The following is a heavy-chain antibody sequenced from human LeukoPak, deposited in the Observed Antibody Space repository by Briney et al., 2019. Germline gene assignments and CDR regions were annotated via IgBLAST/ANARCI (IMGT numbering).Heavy chain of an antibody. CDR3: ARHRSGWLQSSFDY. D-gene: IGHD5-24*01. CDR1: GGSISSGSYY. Sequence: PSETLSLTCTVSGGSISSGSYYWSWIRQPAGKGLEWIGRIYTSGSTNYNPSLKSRVTISVDTSKNQVSLKLNSVTAADSAMYYCARHRSGWLQSSFDYWGQGTLVTVSS. CDR2: IYTSGST. J-gene: IGHJ4*02. V-gene: IGHV4-61*02.